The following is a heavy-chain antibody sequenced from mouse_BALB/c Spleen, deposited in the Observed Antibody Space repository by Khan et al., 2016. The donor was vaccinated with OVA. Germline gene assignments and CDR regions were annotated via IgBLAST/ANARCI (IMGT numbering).Heavy chain of an antibody. CDR2: INTYTGEP. Sequence: QIQLVQSGPELKKPGETVKISCKASGYTFTNYGMNWVKQAPGKGLKWMGWINTYTGEPTYTDDFKGRFAFSLETSASTAYLQINNLKNEDMAKYFCARGASYWYFDGWGAGTTVTVSS. CDR1: GYTFTNYG. J-gene: IGHJ1*01. CDR3: ARGASYWYFDG. V-gene: IGHV9-1*02.